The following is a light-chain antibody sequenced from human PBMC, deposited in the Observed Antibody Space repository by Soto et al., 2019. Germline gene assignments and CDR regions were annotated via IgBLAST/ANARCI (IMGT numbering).Light chain of an antibody. CDR3: QQYKNALWT. CDR1: QSVSSTY. CDR2: GAS. J-gene: IGKJ1*01. Sequence: ILFTQSPGTLSLSPGEIATLSCRASQSVSSTYLAWYQQKPGQAPRLLIYGASSRATGIPDRFSGSGSGTDFTLTISRLEPEDFAVYYCQQYKNALWTFGQGTKV. V-gene: IGKV3-20*01.